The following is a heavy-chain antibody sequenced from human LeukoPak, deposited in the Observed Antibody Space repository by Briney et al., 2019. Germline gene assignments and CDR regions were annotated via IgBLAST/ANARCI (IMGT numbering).Heavy chain of an antibody. CDR1: GYTFTSYY. CDR2: INPSGGST. CDR3: ARDGDYYGSGTYYYYMDV. Sequence: ASVKVSCKASGYTFTSYYMHWVRQAPGQGLEWMGIINPSGGSTSYAQKFQGRVTMTRDMSTSTVYMELSSLRSEDTAVYYCARDGDYYGSGTYYYYMDVWGKGTTVTISS. J-gene: IGHJ6*03. V-gene: IGHV1-46*01. D-gene: IGHD3-10*01.